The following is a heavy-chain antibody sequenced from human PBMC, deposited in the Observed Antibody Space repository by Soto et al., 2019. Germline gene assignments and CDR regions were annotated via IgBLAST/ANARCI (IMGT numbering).Heavy chain of an antibody. CDR1: GGTFSSYT. D-gene: IGHD3-10*01. V-gene: IGHV1-69*02. CDR3: ARALYYYGSGSYYTVRSDYYYYGMDV. Sequence: QVQLVQSGAEVKKPGSSVKVSCKASGGTFSSYTISWVRQAPGQGLEWMGRIIPILGIANYAQKFQGRVTITADKSTSTAYMELSRLRSEDTAVYYCARALYYYGSGSYYTVRSDYYYYGMDVWGQGTTVTVSS. J-gene: IGHJ6*02. CDR2: IIPILGIA.